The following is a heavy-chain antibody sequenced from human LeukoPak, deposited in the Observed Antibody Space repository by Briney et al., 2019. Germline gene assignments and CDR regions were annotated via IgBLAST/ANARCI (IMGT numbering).Heavy chain of an antibody. CDR2: ISSTSSYI. V-gene: IGHV3-21*01. J-gene: IGHJ3*02. Sequence: PGGSLRLSCAASGFTFSSYSMNWVRQAPGKGLEWVSSISSTSSYIYYADSLKGRFTISRDNAKNSLYLQMNSLRAEDTAVYYCARDPLKRAFDIWGQGTVVTVSS. CDR1: GFTFSSYS. CDR3: ARDPLKRAFDI.